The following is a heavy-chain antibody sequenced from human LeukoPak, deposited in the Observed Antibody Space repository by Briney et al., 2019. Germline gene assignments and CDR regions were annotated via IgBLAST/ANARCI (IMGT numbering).Heavy chain of an antibody. V-gene: IGHV4-39*01. CDR1: GGSISSSSYY. CDR2: IYYSGST. J-gene: IGHJ4*02. Sequence: PSETLSLTCTVSGGSISSSSYYWGWIRQPPGKGLEWIGSIYYSGSTYYNPSLKSRVTISVDTSKNQFSLKLSSVTAADTVVYYCARHLDWILFDYWGQGTLVTVSS. CDR3: ARHLDWILFDY. D-gene: IGHD1-1*01.